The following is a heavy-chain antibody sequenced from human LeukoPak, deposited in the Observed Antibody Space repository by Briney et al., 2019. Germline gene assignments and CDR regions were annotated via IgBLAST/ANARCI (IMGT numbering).Heavy chain of an antibody. Sequence: ASVKVSCKTSGYTFTAYNIHWVRQAPGQGLEWMGWITPSSGATNYAQQLQGRITMTTDTSTSTAYMELNSLISDDTAVYYCARGRGSGAFRRFDFWGQGNLVTVSS. V-gene: IGHV1-2*02. CDR1: GYTFTAYN. CDR2: ITPSSGAT. D-gene: IGHD3-10*01. J-gene: IGHJ4*02. CDR3: ARGRGSGAFRRFDF.